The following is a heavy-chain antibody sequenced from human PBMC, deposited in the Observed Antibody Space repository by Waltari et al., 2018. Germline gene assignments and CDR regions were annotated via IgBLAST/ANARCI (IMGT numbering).Heavy chain of an antibody. V-gene: IGHV7-4-1*02. J-gene: IGHJ4*02. D-gene: IGHD4-17*01. CDR3: ARWRPPDYGLDN. Sequence: QVQLVQSGSELTKPGTSVTLSCKASGYTVTDYSLNWVRQASGQGFEWMARSNTKTGKSTYAPDFTGRFVVSLDTSVSTAYLEIISLKAEDTAVYYCARWRPPDYGLDNWGQGTLVTVSA. CDR2: SNTKTGKS. CDR1: GYTVTDYS.